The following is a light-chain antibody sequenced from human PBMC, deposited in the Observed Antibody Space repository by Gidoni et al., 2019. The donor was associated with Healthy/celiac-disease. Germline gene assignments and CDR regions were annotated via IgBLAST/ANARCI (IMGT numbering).Light chain of an antibody. Sequence: QSVLTQPPSASGTPGQRVTISCSGSNSNIGSNTVNWYKQLPGTAPKLLMYSNNQRPSGVPDRFSGSKSGTSASLAISGLQSEDEADYYCAAWDDSLNGVFGGGTKLTV. J-gene: IGLJ3*02. CDR1: NSNIGSNT. CDR3: AAWDDSLNGV. V-gene: IGLV1-44*01. CDR2: SNN.